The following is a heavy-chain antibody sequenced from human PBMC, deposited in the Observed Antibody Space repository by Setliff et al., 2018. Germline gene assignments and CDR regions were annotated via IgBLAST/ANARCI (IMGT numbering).Heavy chain of an antibody. D-gene: IGHD1-26*01. J-gene: IGHJ3*02. CDR2: ISAYNGNT. CDR1: GYTFTSYG. Sequence: ASVKVSCKASGYTFTSYGISWVRQAPGQGLEWMGWISAYNGNTNYAQKLQGRVTMTTDTSTSTVYMELSSLRSEDTAVYYCARRMWELRSDAFDIWGQGTMVTVSS. V-gene: IGHV1-18*01. CDR3: ARRMWELRSDAFDI.